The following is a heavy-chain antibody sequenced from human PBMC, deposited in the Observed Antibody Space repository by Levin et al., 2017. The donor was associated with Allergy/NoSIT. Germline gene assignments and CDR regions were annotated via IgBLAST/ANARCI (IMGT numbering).Heavy chain of an antibody. Sequence: GGSLRLSCAASGFTIGRYAMTWVRQAPGKGLEWVSSFSNIAKTYYADSVRGRFTISRDDSNNILHLQMNSLRVEDTAVYYCAKDHPSSGWPAFEIWGHGTLVTVSS. J-gene: IGHJ4*01. D-gene: IGHD6-19*01. CDR1: GFTIGRYA. V-gene: IGHV3-23*01. CDR2: FSNIAKT. CDR3: AKDHPSSGWPAFEI.